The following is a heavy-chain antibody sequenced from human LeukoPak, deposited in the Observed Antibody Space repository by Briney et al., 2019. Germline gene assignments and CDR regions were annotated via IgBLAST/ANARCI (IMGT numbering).Heavy chain of an antibody. CDR1: GYTFTSYY. D-gene: IGHD4-17*01. V-gene: IGHV1-46*01. CDR2: INLSGGST. Sequence: ASVKVSCKASGYTFTSYYMHWVRQAPGQGLEWMGIINLSGGSTSYAQKFQGRVTMTTDTSTSTAYMELRSLRSDDTAVYYCARDADYVFDYWGQGPRVTVSS. J-gene: IGHJ4*02. CDR3: ARDADYVFDY.